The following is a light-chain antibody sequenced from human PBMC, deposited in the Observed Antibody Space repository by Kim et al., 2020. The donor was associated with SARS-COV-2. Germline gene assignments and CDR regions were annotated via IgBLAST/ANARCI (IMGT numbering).Light chain of an antibody. CDR1: NIGSNG. CDR2: YDS. CDR3: QVWDSSSDHWV. Sequence: ARGKRARMTCGENNIGSNGVHWYQQKPGQAPVLVIYYDSDRPSGIPERFSGSNSGNTATLTISRVEAGDEADYYCQVWDSSSDHWVFGGGTQLTVL. V-gene: IGLV3-21*04. J-gene: IGLJ3*02.